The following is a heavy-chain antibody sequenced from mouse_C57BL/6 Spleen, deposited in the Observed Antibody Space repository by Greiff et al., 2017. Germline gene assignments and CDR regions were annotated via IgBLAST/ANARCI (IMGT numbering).Heavy chain of an antibody. V-gene: IGHV1-82*01. CDR3: ARDYGLMDY. CDR1: GYAFSSSW. CDR2: IYPGDGDT. D-gene: IGHD1-2*01. J-gene: IGHJ4*01. Sequence: LVESGPELVKPGASVKISCKASGYAFSSSWMNWVKQRPGKGLEWIGRIYPGDGDTNYNGKFKGKATLTADKSSSTAYMQLSSLTSEDSAVYFCARDYGLMDYWGQGTSVTVSS.